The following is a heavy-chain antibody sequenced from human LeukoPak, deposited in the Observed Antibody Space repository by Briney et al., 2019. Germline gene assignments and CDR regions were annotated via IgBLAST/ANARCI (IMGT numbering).Heavy chain of an antibody. CDR2: LYHSGSP. Sequence: SETLSLTCAVYGGSFSGYYWSWIRQPPGKGLEWIGNLYHSGSPNYNPSLKSRVTISIDTAKNQFSLRLRSVTAADTAVYYCATLTGTTYPYYFDFWGQATLVTVSS. CDR3: ATLTGTTYPYYFDF. D-gene: IGHD1-20*01. J-gene: IGHJ4*02. CDR1: GGSFSGYY. V-gene: IGHV4-59*01.